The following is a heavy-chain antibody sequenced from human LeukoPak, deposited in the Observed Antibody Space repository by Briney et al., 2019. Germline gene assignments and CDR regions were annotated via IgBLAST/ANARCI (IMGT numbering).Heavy chain of an antibody. V-gene: IGHV1-2*02. Sequence: ASVKVSCKASGYTFTGYYMHWVRQAPGQGLEWMGWINPNSGGTNYAQKFQGRVTITADKSTSTAYMELSSLRSEDTAVYYCAREEVVAADNWFDPWGQGTLVTVSS. J-gene: IGHJ5*02. CDR2: INPNSGGT. CDR3: AREEVVAADNWFDP. CDR1: GYTFTGYY. D-gene: IGHD2-15*01.